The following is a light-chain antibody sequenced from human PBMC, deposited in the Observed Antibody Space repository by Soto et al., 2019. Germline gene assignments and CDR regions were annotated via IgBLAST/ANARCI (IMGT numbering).Light chain of an antibody. J-gene: IGKJ1*01. Sequence: EIVMTQSPATLSVSPGESATLSCRASQSISSSKVTWYQQNRGQAPRLLMYGESKRDTGISDRFSGSGSGTEFPLIISRLEPEDFAVYYCKQYGSSSWTFGQGTKV. CDR2: GES. CDR3: KQYGSSSWT. V-gene: IGKV3-20*01. CDR1: QSISSSK.